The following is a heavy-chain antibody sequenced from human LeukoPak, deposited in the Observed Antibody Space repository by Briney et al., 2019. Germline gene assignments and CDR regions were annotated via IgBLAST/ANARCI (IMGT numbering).Heavy chain of an antibody. CDR2: VNSDESST. CDR1: GFTFSSRW. Sequence: GGSLGLSCAASGFTFSSRWMHWVRQAPGKGLVWVSHVNSDESSTNYADSVKDRFTISRDNTKNTLYLQMNSLRAEDTAVYYCASDDSYAFDIWGQGTMVTVSS. CDR3: ASDDSYAFDI. V-gene: IGHV3-74*01. J-gene: IGHJ3*02. D-gene: IGHD2-21*01.